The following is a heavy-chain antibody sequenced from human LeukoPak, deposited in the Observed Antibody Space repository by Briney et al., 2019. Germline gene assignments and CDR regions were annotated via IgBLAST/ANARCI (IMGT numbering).Heavy chain of an antibody. CDR1: GFTFSSYA. CDR3: AKPGGALCGGDCYSYYFDS. V-gene: IGHV3-30*18. J-gene: IGHJ4*02. Sequence: GGSLRLSCAASGFTFSSYAMSWVRQAPGRGLEWVALTSYDGTYKYYADSVKGRFTVSRDNSKSTLYLQMNSLRPEDTAVYYCAKPGGALCGGDCYSYYFDSWGQGAPVTVSS. CDR2: TSYDGTYK. D-gene: IGHD2-21*02.